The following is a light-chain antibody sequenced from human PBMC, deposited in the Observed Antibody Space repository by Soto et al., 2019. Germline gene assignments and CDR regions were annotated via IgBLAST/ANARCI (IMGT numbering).Light chain of an antibody. J-gene: IGLJ7*01. CDR2: VNSDGSH. V-gene: IGLV4-69*01. CDR3: QTWGTGIQV. CDR1: SGHSRYA. Sequence: QPVLTQSPSASASLGASVKLTCTLSSGHSRYAIAWHQQQPEKGPRHLMKVNSDGSHRKGDGIPDRFSGSSSGAERYLTISSLQSEDEADYYCQTWGTGIQVFGGGTQLTVL.